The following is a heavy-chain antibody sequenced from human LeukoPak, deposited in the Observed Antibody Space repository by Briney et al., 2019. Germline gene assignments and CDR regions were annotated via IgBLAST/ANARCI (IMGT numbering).Heavy chain of an antibody. V-gene: IGHV3-74*01. Sequence: GGSLRLSCAASEFTFNNYWMHWVRQAPGKGLVWVSRINSDGSSTSYADSVKGRFTISRDNAKNTLYLQMNSLRAEDTAVYYCAAYGDYGKDYWGQGTLVTVSS. CDR3: AAYGDYGKDY. CDR2: INSDGSST. J-gene: IGHJ4*02. D-gene: IGHD4-17*01. CDR1: EFTFNNYW.